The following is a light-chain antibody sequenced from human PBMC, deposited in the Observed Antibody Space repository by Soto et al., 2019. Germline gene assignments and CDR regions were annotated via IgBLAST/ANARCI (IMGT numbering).Light chain of an antibody. V-gene: IGKV3-20*01. CDR1: QSVTSGS. J-gene: IGKJ1*01. CDR2: GAF. Sequence: EIVLTQSPGTLSLSPGERATLSCRSSQSVTSGSLARYLQKPGQAPRLLIYGAFNRATGIPDRFSGSGSGADFTLNVSRLGPEDFGLYSCQQYRASPPSWTFGQGIKVEIK. CDR3: QQYRASPPSWT.